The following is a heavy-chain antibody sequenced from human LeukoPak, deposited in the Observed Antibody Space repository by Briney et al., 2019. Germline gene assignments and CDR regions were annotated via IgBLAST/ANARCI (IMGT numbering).Heavy chain of an antibody. CDR1: GFSLSSYW. CDR3: AKKGYYDGSGYYMYYFDH. CDR2: ISGSGGTA. V-gene: IGHV3-23*01. Sequence: GGSLRLSCAVSGFSLSSYWMSWVRQAPGKGLEWVSAISGSGGTAYYADSVKGRFTISRDNSKNTLYLQMNSLRAEDTAVYYCAKKGYYDGSGYYMYYFDHWGQGTLVTVSS. J-gene: IGHJ4*02. D-gene: IGHD3-22*01.